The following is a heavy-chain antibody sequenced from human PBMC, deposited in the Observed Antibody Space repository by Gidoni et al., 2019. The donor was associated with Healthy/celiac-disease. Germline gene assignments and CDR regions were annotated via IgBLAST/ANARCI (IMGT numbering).Heavy chain of an antibody. CDR1: GGSISSGSYY. D-gene: IGHD3-3*01. Sequence: QVQLQESGPGLVKPSQTLSLTCPVSGGSISSGSYYWSWIRQPAGKGLEWIGRIYTSGSTDYNPSLKSRVTISVDTSKNQFSLKLSSVTAADTAVYYCARDCYYDFWSGYNNWFDPWGQGTLVTVSS. J-gene: IGHJ5*02. CDR2: IYTSGST. CDR3: ARDCYYDFWSGYNNWFDP. V-gene: IGHV4-61*02.